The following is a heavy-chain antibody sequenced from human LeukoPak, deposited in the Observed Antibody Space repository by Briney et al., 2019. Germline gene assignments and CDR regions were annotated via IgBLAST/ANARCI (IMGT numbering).Heavy chain of an antibody. CDR2: INHSGST. V-gene: IGHV4-34*01. CDR3: ARMQLGPSNPDAFDI. Sequence: TSETLSLTRAVYGGSFSGYYWSWIRQPPGKGLEWIGEINHSGSTNYNPSLKSRVTISVDTSKNQFSLKLSSVTAADTAVYYCARMQLGPSNPDAFDIWGQGTMVTVSS. CDR1: GGSFSGYY. J-gene: IGHJ3*02. D-gene: IGHD6-13*01.